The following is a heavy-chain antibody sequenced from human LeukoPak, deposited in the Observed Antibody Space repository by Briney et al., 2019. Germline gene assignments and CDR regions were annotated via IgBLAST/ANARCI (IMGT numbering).Heavy chain of an antibody. J-gene: IGHJ4*02. CDR2: INTNTGNP. V-gene: IGHV7-4-1*02. Sequence: GASVKVSCKASGYTFTSYAMNWVRQAPGQGPEWMGWINTNTGNPTYAQGFTGRFVFSVDTSVSTAYLQISSLKAEDTAVYYCATSPGIAAPSGYYFDHWGQGTLVTVSS. D-gene: IGHD6-13*01. CDR1: GYTFTSYA. CDR3: ATSPGIAAPSGYYFDH.